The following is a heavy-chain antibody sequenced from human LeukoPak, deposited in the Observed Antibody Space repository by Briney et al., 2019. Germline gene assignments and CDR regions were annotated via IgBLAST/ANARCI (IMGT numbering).Heavy chain of an antibody. Sequence: GGSLRLSCAASGFTFSNYWMHWVRLAPGKGPMWVSRISTDERFTSYADSVKGRFTTSRDNAENTLYLHMSSLRAEDTALYYCARDFLHSPNCPGCWGQGTLVTVSS. CDR1: GFTFSNYW. V-gene: IGHV3-74*01. CDR2: ISTDERFT. D-gene: IGHD1-1*01. J-gene: IGHJ4*02. CDR3: ARDFLHSPNCPGC.